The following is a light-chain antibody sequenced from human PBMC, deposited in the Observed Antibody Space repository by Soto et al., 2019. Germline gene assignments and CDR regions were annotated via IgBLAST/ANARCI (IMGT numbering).Light chain of an antibody. J-gene: IGKJ2*01. CDR3: QQYNNWPYT. Sequence: EMVMTQSPATLSVSPGERATISCRASQSVSSNLAWYQQKPGQAPRLLIYGASTRATGIPARISGSRSGTEFTLTISSLQSEDFAVYYCQQYNNWPYTFGQGTKLEIK. CDR1: QSVSSN. CDR2: GAS. V-gene: IGKV3-15*01.